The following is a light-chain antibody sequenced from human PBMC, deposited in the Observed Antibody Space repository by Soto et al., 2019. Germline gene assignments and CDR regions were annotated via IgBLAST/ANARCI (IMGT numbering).Light chain of an antibody. CDR2: DVN. V-gene: IGLV2-14*03. CDR1: SSDIGDYDY. CDR3: TSYSSGSTHVV. J-gene: IGLJ2*01. Sequence: QSALTQPASVSGSPGQSITLSCTGTSSDIGDYDYVSWYQRHPGKVPKLIIYDVNNRPSGVSDRFSGSKSGNTASLTISGLQAEDEADYYCTSYSSGSTHVVFGGGTKRPS.